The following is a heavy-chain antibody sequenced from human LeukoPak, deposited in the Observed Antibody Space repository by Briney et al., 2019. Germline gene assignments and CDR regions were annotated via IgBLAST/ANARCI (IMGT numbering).Heavy chain of an antibody. V-gene: IGHV4-61*01. CDR1: GGFVNSGSFY. CDR2: IYNSGST. CDR3: ARHYGP. J-gene: IGHJ5*02. D-gene: IGHD3-16*01. Sequence: SETLSLTCTVSGGFVNSGSFYWSWIRQPPGKGLEWIGYIYNSGSTNYNPSLKSRVTISVDTSRNQFSLNLNSVTAADTAVYYCARHYGPWGQGTLVTVSS.